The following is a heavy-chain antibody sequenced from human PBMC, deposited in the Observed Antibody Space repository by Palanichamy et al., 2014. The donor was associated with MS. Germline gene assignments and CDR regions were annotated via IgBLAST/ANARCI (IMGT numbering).Heavy chain of an antibody. CDR1: GFTFSSYA. D-gene: IGHD6-19*01. V-gene: IGHV3-23*01. Sequence: EVQLLESGGGLVQPGGPLRLSCAASGFTFSSYAMSWVRQAPGKGLEWVSAISGSGGSTYYADSVKGRFTISRDNSKNTLYLQMNSLRAEDTAVYYCAKDRVVAVAGIPDYWGQGTLVTVSS. CDR2: ISGSGGST. CDR3: AKDRVVAVAGIPDY. J-gene: IGHJ4*02.